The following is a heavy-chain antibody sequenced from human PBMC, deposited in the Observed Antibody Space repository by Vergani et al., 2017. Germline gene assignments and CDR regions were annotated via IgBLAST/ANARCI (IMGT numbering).Heavy chain of an antibody. CDR2: IYYSGST. D-gene: IGHD2-2*02. V-gene: IGHV4-39*01. CDR1: GGSISTTSCY. Sequence: QLQLQESGPGLVKPSETLSLTCTVSGGSISTTSCYWGWIRQPPGKGLEWIGTIYYSGSTYYNPSLKSRVTMSVDTSKNQFSLRLNSVTAADTAVYYCATIGYRRWGYYFDYWGQGILVTVSS. CDR3: ATIGYRRWGYYFDY. J-gene: IGHJ4*02.